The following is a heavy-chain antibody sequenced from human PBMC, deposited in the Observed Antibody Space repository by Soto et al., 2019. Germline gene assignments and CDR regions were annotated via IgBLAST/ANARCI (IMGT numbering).Heavy chain of an antibody. CDR3: ARARDTAMDLANDY. J-gene: IGHJ4*02. V-gene: IGHV1-8*02. CDR1: GYTFTSCG. Sequence: ASVKVSCKASGYTFTSCGISWMRQAPGQGLEWMGWMNAYNGNTGYAQKFQGRVTMTRNTSISTAYMELSSLRSEDTAVYYCARARDTAMDLANDYWGQGTLVTVSS. CDR2: MNAYNGNT. D-gene: IGHD5-18*01.